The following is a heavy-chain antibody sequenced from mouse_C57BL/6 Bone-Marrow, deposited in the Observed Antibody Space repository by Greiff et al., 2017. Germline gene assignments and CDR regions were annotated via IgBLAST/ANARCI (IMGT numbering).Heavy chain of an antibody. D-gene: IGHD2-3*01. J-gene: IGHJ3*01. CDR2: SSDGGSYT. CDR1: GFTFSSYA. V-gene: IGHV5-4*01. CDR3: ARVGDGYWY. Sequence: DVQLVESGGGLVKSGGSLKLSCAASGFTFSSYAMSWVRQTPEKRLEWVATSSDGGSYTYYPDNVKGRFSISRDNAKNNLYLQMSHLKSEDTAMYYCARVGDGYWYWGQGTLVTVSA.